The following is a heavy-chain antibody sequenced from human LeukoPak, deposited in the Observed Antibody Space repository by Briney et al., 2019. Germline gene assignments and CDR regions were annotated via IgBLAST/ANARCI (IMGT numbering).Heavy chain of an antibody. CDR2: IKQDGSEK. D-gene: IGHD4-17*01. J-gene: IGHJ2*01. V-gene: IGHV3-7*01. CDR3: ARVRTYGDYGWHFDL. Sequence: GGSLRLSCAASGFTFSSYWMSWVRQAPGKGLEWVANIKQDGSEKYYVDSVKGRFTISRDNAKNSLYLQMNSLRAEDTAVYYCARVRTYGDYGWHFDLWGRGTLVTVSS. CDR1: GFTFSSYW.